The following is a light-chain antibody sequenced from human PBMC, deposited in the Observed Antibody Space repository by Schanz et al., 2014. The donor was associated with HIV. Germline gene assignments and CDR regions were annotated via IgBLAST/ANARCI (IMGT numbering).Light chain of an antibody. V-gene: IGKV1-17*01. Sequence: DIQMTQSPSSLSASVGDRVTITCRASQDIRDDLGWYQQSPGKAPKRLIYDASSLQRGVPSRFSGSGSGTDFTLTISSLQPEDFATYYCQVLNSYPFTFGGGTEVQIK. CDR3: QVLNSYPFT. J-gene: IGKJ4*01. CDR2: DAS. CDR1: QDIRDD.